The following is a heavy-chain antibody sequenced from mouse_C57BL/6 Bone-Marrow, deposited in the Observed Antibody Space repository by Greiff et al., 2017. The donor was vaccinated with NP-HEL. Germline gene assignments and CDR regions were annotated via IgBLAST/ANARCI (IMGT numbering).Heavy chain of an antibody. CDR3: ARHQIYFDV. CDR1: GFTFSSYG. Sequence: EVKLQESGGDLVKPGGSLKLSCAASGFTFSSYGMSWVRQTPDKRLEWVATISSGGSYTYYPDSVKGRFTISRDNAKNTLYLQMSSLKSEDTAMYYCARHQIYFDVWGTGTTVTVSS. J-gene: IGHJ1*03. CDR2: ISSGGSYT. V-gene: IGHV5-6*01.